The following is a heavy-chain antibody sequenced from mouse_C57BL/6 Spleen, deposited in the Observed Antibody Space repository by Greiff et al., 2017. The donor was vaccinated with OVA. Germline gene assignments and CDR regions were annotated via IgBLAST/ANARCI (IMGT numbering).Heavy chain of an antibody. CDR1: GYAFSSSW. CDR3: ARGTDYYGSSYDFDY. Sequence: QVQLQQSGPELVKPGASVKISCKASGYAFSSSWMNWVKQRPGKGLEWIGRIYPGDGDTNYNWKFKGKATLTADQSSSTAYMQLSSLTSEDSAVYFCARGTDYYGSSYDFDYWGQGTTRTVSS. J-gene: IGHJ2*01. CDR2: IYPGDGDT. V-gene: IGHV1-82*01. D-gene: IGHD1-1*01.